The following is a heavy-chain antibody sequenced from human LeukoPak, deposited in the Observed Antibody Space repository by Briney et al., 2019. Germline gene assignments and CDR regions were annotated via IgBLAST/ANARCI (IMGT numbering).Heavy chain of an antibody. CDR1: GGSIRSYY. D-gene: IGHD2-15*01. Sequence: SETLSLTCTVSGGSIRSYYWSWIRQPPGKGLEWIGYIYYSGSTNYNPSLKSRVTISVDTSKNQFSLKLSSVTAADTAVYYCARFSRYCSGGSCYTFDYWGQGTLVTVSS. CDR2: IYYSGST. CDR3: ARFSRYCSGGSCYTFDY. J-gene: IGHJ4*02. V-gene: IGHV4-59*01.